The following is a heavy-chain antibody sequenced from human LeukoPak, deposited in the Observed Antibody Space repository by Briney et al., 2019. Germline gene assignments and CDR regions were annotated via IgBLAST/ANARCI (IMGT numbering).Heavy chain of an antibody. D-gene: IGHD3-16*01. V-gene: IGHV3-74*01. CDR1: GFTFSSYW. Sequence: GGSLRLSCAASGFTFSSYWMHWVRRAPGKGLVWVSRINYDGSSAIYADSVKGRFTISRDNAKNTLYLQMNSLRAEDTAVYYCARDGGVGVAGAFDIWGQGTMVTVSS. J-gene: IGHJ3*02. CDR2: INYDGSSA. CDR3: ARDGGVGVAGAFDI.